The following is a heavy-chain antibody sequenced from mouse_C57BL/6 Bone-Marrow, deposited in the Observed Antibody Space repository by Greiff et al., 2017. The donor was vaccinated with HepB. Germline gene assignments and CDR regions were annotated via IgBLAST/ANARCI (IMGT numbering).Heavy chain of an antibody. V-gene: IGHV14-4*01. J-gene: IGHJ4*01. CDR3: TRDTTVVAPYYAMDY. Sequence: VQLKQSGAELVRPGASVKLSCTASGFNIKDDYMHWVKQRPEQGLEWIGWIDPENGDTEYASKFQGKATITADTSSNTAYLQLSSLTSEDTAVYYCTRDTTVVAPYYAMDYWGQGTSVTVSS. D-gene: IGHD1-1*01. CDR2: IDPENGDT. CDR1: GFNIKDDY.